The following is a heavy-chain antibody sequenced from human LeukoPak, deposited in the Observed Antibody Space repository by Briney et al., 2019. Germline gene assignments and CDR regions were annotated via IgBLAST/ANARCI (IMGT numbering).Heavy chain of an antibody. D-gene: IGHD2-15*01. Sequence: GGTLRLSCAASGFTFSDYYMSWIRQAPGKGLEWVSYISSSGSTIYYADSVKGRFTISRDNAKNSLYLQMNSLRAEDTAVYYCARDRYCSGGSCYSLYFQHWGQGTLVTVSS. CDR3: ARDRYCSGGSCYSLYFQH. J-gene: IGHJ1*01. CDR1: GFTFSDYY. V-gene: IGHV3-11*04. CDR2: ISSSGSTI.